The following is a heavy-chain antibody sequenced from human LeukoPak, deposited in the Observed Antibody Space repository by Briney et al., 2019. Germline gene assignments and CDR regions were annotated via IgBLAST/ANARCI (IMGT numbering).Heavy chain of an antibody. CDR2: ISAYNGNT. D-gene: IGHD3-9*01. CDR1: GYTFTSYG. CDR3: AVNIGDILTGSIPNFYYGMDV. J-gene: IGHJ6*02. Sequence: GASVKVSCKASGYTFTSYGISWVRQAPGQGLEWMGWISAYNGNTNYAQKLQGRVTMTTDTSTSTAYMELRSLRSDDTAVYYCAVNIGDILTGSIPNFYYGMDVWGQGTTVTVSS. V-gene: IGHV1-18*01.